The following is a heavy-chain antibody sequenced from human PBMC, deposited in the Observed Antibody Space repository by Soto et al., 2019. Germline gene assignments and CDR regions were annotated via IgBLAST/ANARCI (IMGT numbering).Heavy chain of an antibody. V-gene: IGHV3-72*01. CDR2: SRDKPQGYST. D-gene: IGHD4-17*01. Sequence: HYNVVVRLVPGKGMEWVGRSRDKPQGYSTAYAASVKGRFTTSRDESKNSAYLQMNSLKTEDTAVYYCVRAFYFSCYGDHRDLHYFPTRRSSDL. CDR3: VRAFYFSCYGDHRDLHYFPTRRSSDL. CDR1: HY. J-gene: IGHJ2*01.